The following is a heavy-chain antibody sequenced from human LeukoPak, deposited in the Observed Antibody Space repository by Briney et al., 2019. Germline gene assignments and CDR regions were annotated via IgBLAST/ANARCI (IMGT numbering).Heavy chain of an antibody. Sequence: ASVKVSCKASGYTFTSYDINWVRQATGQGLEWMGWMNPNSGNTGYAQKFQGRVTITRNTSISTAYMELSSLRSEDTAVYYCARVRIAAAGTSNYWGQGTLVTVSS. D-gene: IGHD6-13*01. CDR3: ARVRIAAAGTSNY. CDR2: MNPNSGNT. V-gene: IGHV1-8*03. CDR1: GYTFTSYD. J-gene: IGHJ4*02.